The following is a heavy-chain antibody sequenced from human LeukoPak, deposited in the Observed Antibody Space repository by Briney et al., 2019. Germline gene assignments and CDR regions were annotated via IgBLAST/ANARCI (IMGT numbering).Heavy chain of an antibody. V-gene: IGHV3-66*02. CDR1: GFTVSSNY. CDR2: IYSGGST. Sequence: GGSLRLSCAASGFTVSSNYMSWVRQAPGKGLEWVSVIYSGGSTYYADSVKGRFTISRDNSKNTLYLQMNSLRAEATAVYYCARETGAAAATDPDYWGQGTLVTVSS. J-gene: IGHJ4*02. D-gene: IGHD6-13*01. CDR3: ARETGAAAATDPDY.